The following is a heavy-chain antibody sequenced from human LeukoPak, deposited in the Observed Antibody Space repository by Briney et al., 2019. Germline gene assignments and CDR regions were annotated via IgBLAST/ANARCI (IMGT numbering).Heavy chain of an antibody. V-gene: IGHV1-2*02. CDR3: ARVIILRGYDFWSGYYMPSDY. Sequence: ASVKVSCKASGYTFTGYYMHWVLQAPGQGLEWMGWINPNSGGTNYAQKFQGRVTMTRDTSISTAYMELSRLRSDDTAVYYCARVIILRGYDFWSGYYMPSDYWGQGTLVTVSS. J-gene: IGHJ4*02. CDR2: INPNSGGT. D-gene: IGHD3-3*01. CDR1: GYTFTGYY.